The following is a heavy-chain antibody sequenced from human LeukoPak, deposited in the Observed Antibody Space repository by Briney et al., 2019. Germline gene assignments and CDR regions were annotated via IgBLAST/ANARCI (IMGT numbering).Heavy chain of an antibody. CDR2: IYSGGST. CDR1: GFTFDDYA. J-gene: IGHJ6*02. CDR3: ARGARNGMDV. V-gene: IGHV3-53*01. Sequence: GGSLRLSCAASGFTFDDYAMHWVRQAPGKGLEWVSVIYSGGSTYYADSVKGRFTISRDNSKNTLYLQMNSLRAEDTAVYYCARGARNGMDVWGQGTTVTVSS.